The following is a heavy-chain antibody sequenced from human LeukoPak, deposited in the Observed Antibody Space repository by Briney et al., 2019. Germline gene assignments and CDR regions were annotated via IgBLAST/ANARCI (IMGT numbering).Heavy chain of an antibody. CDR1: GFTFSDYY. Sequence: GGCLRLSCATSGFTFSDYYMGWIRQAPGKGLEGVSYISFSGSTIYYADSVKGRFTISRDDAKNSLYLQMNSLRAEDTAVYYCAKDWAARFRGLFDYWGQGTLVTVSS. V-gene: IGHV3-11*04. J-gene: IGHJ4*02. CDR3: AKDWAARFRGLFDY. D-gene: IGHD6-6*01. CDR2: ISFSGSTI.